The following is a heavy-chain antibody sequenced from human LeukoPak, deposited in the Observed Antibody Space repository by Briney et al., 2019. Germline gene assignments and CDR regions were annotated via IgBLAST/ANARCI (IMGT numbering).Heavy chain of an antibody. Sequence: SETLSLTCTVSGGSTSSGSYYWNWIRQPAGKGLEWIGRIYTSGNTNYKPSLKSRVTISVDTSKNQFSLKLRSVTAADTAVYYCARETSQKGAHYMDVWGKGTTVTISS. D-gene: IGHD3-16*01. CDR2: IYTSGNT. CDR1: GGSTSSGSYY. V-gene: IGHV4-61*02. J-gene: IGHJ6*03. CDR3: ARETSQKGAHYMDV.